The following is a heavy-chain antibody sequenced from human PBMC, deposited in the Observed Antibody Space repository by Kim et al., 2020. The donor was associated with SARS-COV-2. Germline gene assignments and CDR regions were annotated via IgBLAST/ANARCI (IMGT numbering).Heavy chain of an antibody. Sequence: SETLSLTCTVSGGSISSSSYYWGWIRQPPGKGLEWIGSIYYSGSTYYNPSLKSRVTISVDTSKNQFSLKLSSVTAADTAVYYCARQSDLYSSSWDNWFDPWGQGTLVTVSS. CDR2: IYYSGST. D-gene: IGHD6-13*01. J-gene: IGHJ5*02. CDR1: GGSISSSSYY. V-gene: IGHV4-39*01. CDR3: ARQSDLYSSSWDNWFDP.